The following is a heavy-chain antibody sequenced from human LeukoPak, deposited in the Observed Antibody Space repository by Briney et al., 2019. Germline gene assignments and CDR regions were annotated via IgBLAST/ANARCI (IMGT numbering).Heavy chain of an antibody. J-gene: IGHJ4*02. D-gene: IGHD1-26*01. CDR3: AKDSGEWELLGLDY. Sequence: GGSLRLSCAASGFTFSSYAMSWVRQAPGKGLEWVSAISGSGGSTNYADSVKGRFTISRDNSKNTLYLQMNSLRAEDTAVYYCAKDSGEWELLGLDYWGQGTLVTVSS. CDR1: GFTFSSYA. V-gene: IGHV3-23*01. CDR2: ISGSGGST.